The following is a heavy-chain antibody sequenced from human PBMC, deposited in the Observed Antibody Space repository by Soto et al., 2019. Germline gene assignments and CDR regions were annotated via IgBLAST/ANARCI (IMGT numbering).Heavy chain of an antibody. CDR3: VSSYCSTTSCSDINIYYYGMDV. CDR1: GVTVISSA. J-gene: IGHJ6*02. D-gene: IGHD2-2*01. Sequence: EVQLLESGGGLVQPGESLRLSCAATGVTVISSAMSWVHQAPGKGLQWVSAISNTGSSTYYADAVKGRFPIFRDSSKHTLHLPMNSLRAEATAVYYCVSSYCSTTSCSDINIYYYGMDVWGQGTAVTVSS. CDR2: ISNTGSST. V-gene: IGHV3-23*01.